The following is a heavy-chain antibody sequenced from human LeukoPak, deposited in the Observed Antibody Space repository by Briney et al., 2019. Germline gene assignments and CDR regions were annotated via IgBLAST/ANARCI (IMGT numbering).Heavy chain of an antibody. J-gene: IGHJ4*02. D-gene: IGHD5-18*01. CDR3: GKTTVGYSSGQKPAWPVDY. CDR1: GFTFGSHA. V-gene: IGHV3-23*01. Sequence: PGGSLRLSCEASGFTFGSHAMFWVRQAPGKGLEWVVGIFGSGGSPHYADPVKGRFTISRDNSRNTVYLQINSLRAEDTAVYYCGKTTVGYSSGQKPAWPVDYWGQGTLVTVSS. CDR2: IFGSGGSP.